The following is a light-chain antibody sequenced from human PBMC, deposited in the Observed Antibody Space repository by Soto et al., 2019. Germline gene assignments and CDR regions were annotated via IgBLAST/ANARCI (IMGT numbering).Light chain of an antibody. CDR3: QQYINWPRT. V-gene: IGKV3-15*01. J-gene: IGKJ1*01. CDR1: QSVSYN. CDR2: GAS. Sequence: EIVMTQSPATLSVSPGERATLSCRASQSVSYNLAWYQHKPGQAPRLLIYGASAKATGIPARFSGSVSGTEFTLTISSLQSEDFAVYYCQQYINWPRTFGQGTKV.